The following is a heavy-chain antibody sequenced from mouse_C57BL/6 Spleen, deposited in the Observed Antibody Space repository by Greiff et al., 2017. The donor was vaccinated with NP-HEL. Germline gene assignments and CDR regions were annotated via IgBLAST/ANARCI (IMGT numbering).Heavy chain of an antibody. CDR1: GYTFTDYY. CDR3: ARVNWDVGYFDV. CDR2: IYPGSGNT. J-gene: IGHJ1*03. V-gene: IGHV1-76*01. D-gene: IGHD4-1*01. Sequence: QVQLQQSGAELVRPGASVKLSCKASGYTFTDYYINWVKQRPGQGLEWIARIYPGSGNTYYNEKFKGKATLTAEKSSSTAYMQLSSLTSEDSAVYFCARVNWDVGYFDVWGTGTTVTVSS.